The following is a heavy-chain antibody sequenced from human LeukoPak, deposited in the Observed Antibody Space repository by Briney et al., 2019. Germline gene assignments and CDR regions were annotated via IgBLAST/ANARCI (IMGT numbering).Heavy chain of an antibody. CDR1: GFTFTRYS. V-gene: IGHV3-7*01. CDR2: IKQDGREK. D-gene: IGHD2-15*01. CDR3: AREDWAALDY. J-gene: IGHJ4*02. Sequence: VGSLRLSCAVSGFTFTRYSTSWVRPAPGKGLEWVANIKQDGREKYYVDSVKGRFTISRDNVKNSLYLQMNSLRAEDTAVYYCAREDWAALDYWGQGTLVTVS.